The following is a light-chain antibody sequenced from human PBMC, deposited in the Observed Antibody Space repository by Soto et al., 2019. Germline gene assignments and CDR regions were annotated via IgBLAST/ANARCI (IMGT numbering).Light chain of an antibody. J-gene: IGLJ3*02. V-gene: IGLV1-47*02. CDR1: RSNIGSNL. CDR3: ATWDDSLSGGV. CDR2: ADS. Sequence: QCVLTQPPSACGTPGQRVSISCSGGRSNIGSNLVYWYQQLPGAAPKLLIYADSRRPSGVPDRFSASKSGTSASLAISGLRSEDEADYYCATWDDSLSGGVFGGGTKVTVL.